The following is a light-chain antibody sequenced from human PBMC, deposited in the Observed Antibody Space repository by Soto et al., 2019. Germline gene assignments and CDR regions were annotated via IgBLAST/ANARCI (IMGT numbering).Light chain of an antibody. CDR3: QHYGHPQWT. CDR1: RSFASSY. Sequence: EIVLTQSPVTLSLSPGERATLSCRASRSFASSYLGWYQQKPGQAPRLLIYAASTRATGIPDRFSGSGSATDFTLTITRLEPEDSAVYYCQHYGHPQWTFGQGTKVEI. V-gene: IGKV3-20*01. CDR2: AAS. J-gene: IGKJ1*01.